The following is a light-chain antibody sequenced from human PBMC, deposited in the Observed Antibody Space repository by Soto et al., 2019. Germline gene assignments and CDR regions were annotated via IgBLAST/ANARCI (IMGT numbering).Light chain of an antibody. J-gene: IGKJ2*01. CDR1: QSVSSSY. CDR3: QQYGGSPPYT. V-gene: IGKV3-20*01. Sequence: IVLTQSPGTLSLSPGERATLSCRASQSVSSSYLAWYQQKPGQAPRLLIYGASSRATGIPDRFSGGGSGTDFTLTISRLEPEYFAVYYCQQYGGSPPYTFGQGTKLEIK. CDR2: GAS.